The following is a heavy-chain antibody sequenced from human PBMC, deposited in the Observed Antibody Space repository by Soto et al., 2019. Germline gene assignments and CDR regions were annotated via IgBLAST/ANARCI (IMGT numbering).Heavy chain of an antibody. V-gene: IGHV4-34*01. CDR1: GGSFSGYY. J-gene: IGHJ6*02. CDR3: ARALGPTVTIYYYYGMDV. CDR2: INHSGST. D-gene: IGHD4-4*01. Sequence: PSETLSLTCAVYGGSFSGYYWSWIRQPPGKGLEWIGEINHSGSTNYNPSLKSQVTISVDTSKNQFSLKLSSVTAADTAVYYCARALGPTVTIYYYYGMDVWGQGTTVTVSS.